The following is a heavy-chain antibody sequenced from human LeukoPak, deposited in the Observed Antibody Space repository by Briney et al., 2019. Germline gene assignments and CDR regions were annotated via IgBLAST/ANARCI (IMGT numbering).Heavy chain of an antibody. Sequence: ASVKVSCKASGYTFTSYGISWVRQAPGQGLEWMGWISAYNGNTNYAQKLQGRVTMTTDTSTSTAYMELRSLRSDDTAVYYCARGFNYYDSSGYLDYWGQGTLVTVSS. CDR3: ARGFNYYDSSGYLDY. V-gene: IGHV1-18*01. J-gene: IGHJ4*02. CDR1: GYTFTSYG. D-gene: IGHD3-22*01. CDR2: ISAYNGNT.